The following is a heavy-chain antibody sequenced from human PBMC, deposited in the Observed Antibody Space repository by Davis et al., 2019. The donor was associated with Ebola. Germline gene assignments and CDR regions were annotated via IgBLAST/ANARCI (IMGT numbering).Heavy chain of an antibody. CDR1: GFTVSSNY. D-gene: IGHD2-2*01. J-gene: IGHJ6*02. CDR3: ARVSGQLSKGIAGTRGVNYYYYSMDV. CDR2: IYSGGST. Sequence: GGSLRLSCAASGFTVSSNYMSWVRQAPGKGLEWVSVIYSGGSTYYADSVKGRFTISRHNSKNTLYLQMNSLRAEDTAVYYCARVSGQLSKGIAGTRGVNYYYYSMDVWGQGTTVTVSS. V-gene: IGHV3-53*04.